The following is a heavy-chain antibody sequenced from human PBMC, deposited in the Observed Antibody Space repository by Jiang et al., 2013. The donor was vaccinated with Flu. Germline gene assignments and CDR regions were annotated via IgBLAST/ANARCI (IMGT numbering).Heavy chain of an antibody. Sequence: YAPRVQGRVTMTRDTSTSTAFMELNSLRPDDTAVYYCASYGSGRRGGFDHWGQGALVTVSS. V-gene: IGHV1-46*01. J-gene: IGHJ4*02. CDR3: ASYGSGRRGGFDH. D-gene: IGHD3-10*01.